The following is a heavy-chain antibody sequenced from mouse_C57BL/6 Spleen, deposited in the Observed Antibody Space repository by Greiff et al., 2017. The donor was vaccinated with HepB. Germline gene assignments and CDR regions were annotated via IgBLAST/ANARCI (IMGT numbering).Heavy chain of an antibody. D-gene: IGHD1-1*01. CDR1: GYTFTSYW. J-gene: IGHJ2*01. Sequence: QVQLKQPGAELVRPGSSVKLSCKASGYTFTSYWMDWVKQRPGQGLEWIGNIYPSDSETHYNQKFKDKVTLTVDKSSSTAYMQLSSLTSDDSAVYYCARPDYYGSSYNYWGQGTTLTVSS. CDR3: ARPDYYGSSYNY. V-gene: IGHV1-61*01. CDR2: IYPSDSET.